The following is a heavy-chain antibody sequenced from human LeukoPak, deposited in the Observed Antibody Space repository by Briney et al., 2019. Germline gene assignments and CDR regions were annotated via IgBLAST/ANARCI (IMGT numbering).Heavy chain of an antibody. Sequence: ASVKVSCKVSGYTLTELSMHWVRQAPGKGLEWMGGFDPEDGETIYAQKFQGRVTMTEDTSTDTAYMELSSLRSEDTAVYYCALKRALHDAFDIWGQGTMVTVSS. V-gene: IGHV1-24*01. CDR1: GYTLTELS. CDR2: FDPEDGET. CDR3: ALKRALHDAFDI. D-gene: IGHD4/OR15-4a*01. J-gene: IGHJ3*02.